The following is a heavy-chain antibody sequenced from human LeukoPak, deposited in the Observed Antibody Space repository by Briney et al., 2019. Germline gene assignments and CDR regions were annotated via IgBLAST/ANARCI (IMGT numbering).Heavy chain of an antibody. CDR3: AALEHVDTAMPPWGGIFDY. Sequence: GESLKISCKGSGYSFTSYWIGWVRQMPGKGLEWMGIIYPGDSDTRYSPSFQGQVTIAADKSISTAYLQWSSLKASDTAMYYCAALEHVDTAMPPWGGIFDYWGQGTLVTVSS. CDR1: GYSFTSYW. CDR2: IYPGDSDT. D-gene: IGHD5-18*01. J-gene: IGHJ4*02. V-gene: IGHV5-51*01.